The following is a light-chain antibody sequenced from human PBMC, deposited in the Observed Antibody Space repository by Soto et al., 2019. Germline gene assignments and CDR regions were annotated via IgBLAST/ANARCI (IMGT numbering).Light chain of an antibody. CDR2: GAS. V-gene: IGKV3-15*01. CDR1: QSVGSN. Sequence: IVVTQSPATLSVSPGDRATLSCRASQSVGSNLAWYQHKPGQAPRLLIYGASTRATGVPAMVTGSGSGREFTLTITNLQAEDSAGYFRPPYKTVPPITFGHRTRPE. J-gene: IGKJ5*01. CDR3: PPYKTVPPIT.